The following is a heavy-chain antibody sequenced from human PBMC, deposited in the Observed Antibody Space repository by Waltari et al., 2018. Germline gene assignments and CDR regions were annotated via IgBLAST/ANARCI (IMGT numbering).Heavy chain of an antibody. J-gene: IGHJ4*02. D-gene: IGHD5-12*01. CDR3: ARGGDIVATIVYPFDY. CDR1: GGSFSGYY. V-gene: IGHV4-34*01. CDR2: INHSGST. Sequence: QVQLQQWGAGLLKPSETLSLTCAVYGGSFSGYYWSWIRQPPGKGLEWLGEINHSGSTNDNPSLKSRVTISVDTSKNQFSLKLSSVTAADTAVYYCARGGDIVATIVYPFDYWGQGTLVTVSS.